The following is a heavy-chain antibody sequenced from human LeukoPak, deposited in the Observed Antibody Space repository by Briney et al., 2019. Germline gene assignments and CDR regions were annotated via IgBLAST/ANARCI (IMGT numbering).Heavy chain of an antibody. CDR3: ARDIELST. Sequence: AGGSLRLSCAASGFMFRDAAMTWVRQAPGKGLEWVSLIASSGLNTYYADSVRGRFTISRDNSKNTLSLQMNSLRVEDTALYYCARDIELSTWGLGTLVTVSS. V-gene: IGHV3-23*01. CDR1: GFMFRDAA. D-gene: IGHD5-12*01. J-gene: IGHJ3*01. CDR2: IASSGLNT.